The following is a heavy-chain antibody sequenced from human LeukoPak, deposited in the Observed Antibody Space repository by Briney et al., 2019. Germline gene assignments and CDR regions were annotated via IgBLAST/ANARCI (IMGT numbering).Heavy chain of an antibody. D-gene: IGHD6-25*01. V-gene: IGHV3-11*04. J-gene: IGHJ6*03. CDR2: IGTSSTTI. CDR3: ARFAAGGSYYYYMDV. Sequence: GGSLRLSCAASGFTFSDYYMSWIRQPPGKGLEWVSNIGTSSTTIYYADSVKGRFTISRDNAKNSLYLQMNSLRADDTAVYYCARFAAGGSYYYYMDVWGKGTTVTVSS. CDR1: GFTFSDYY.